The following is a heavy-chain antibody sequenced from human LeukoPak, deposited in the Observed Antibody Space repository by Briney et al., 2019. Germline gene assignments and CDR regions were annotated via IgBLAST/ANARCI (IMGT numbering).Heavy chain of an antibody. Sequence: GGSLRLSCAASGFTFSSYAMSWVRQAPGKGLERVSAISGSGGSTYYADSVKGRFTISRDNSKNTLYLQMNSLRAEDTAVYYCAKEGDYVWGDYYYCMDVWGKGTTVTVSS. CDR2: ISGSGGST. CDR3: AKEGDYVWGDYYYCMDV. D-gene: IGHD3-16*01. CDR1: GFTFSSYA. V-gene: IGHV3-23*01. J-gene: IGHJ6*03.